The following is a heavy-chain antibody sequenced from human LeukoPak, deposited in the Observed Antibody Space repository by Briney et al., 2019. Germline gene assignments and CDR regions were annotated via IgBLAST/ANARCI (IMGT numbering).Heavy chain of an antibody. D-gene: IGHD3-22*01. CDR2: ISSSGSII. CDR3: IQGMNFDSSANWRQH. V-gene: IGHV3-48*03. J-gene: IGHJ1*01. CDR1: GFTFSSYG. Sequence: GGSLRLSCAASGFTFSSYGMHWVRQAPGKGLEFISYISSSGSIIYYADSVKGRFTISRDNAKNTLYLQMNSLRGEDTAVYYCIQGMNFDSSANWRQHWGESTLDTLPS.